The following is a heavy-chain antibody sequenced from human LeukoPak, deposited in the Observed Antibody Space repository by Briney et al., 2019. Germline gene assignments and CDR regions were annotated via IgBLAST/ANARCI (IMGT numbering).Heavy chain of an antibody. Sequence: ASVKVSCKASGGTFSSYAISWVRQAPGQGLEWMGGIIPIFGTANYAQKFQGRVTITTDESTSTAYMELSSLRSEDTAVYYCARDRYSSRHFDYWGQGTLVTVSS. CDR3: ARDRYSSRHFDY. J-gene: IGHJ4*02. V-gene: IGHV1-69*05. CDR2: IIPIFGTA. D-gene: IGHD6-13*01. CDR1: GGTFSSYA.